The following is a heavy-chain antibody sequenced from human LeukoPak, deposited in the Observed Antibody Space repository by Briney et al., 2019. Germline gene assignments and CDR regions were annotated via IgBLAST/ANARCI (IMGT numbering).Heavy chain of an antibody. CDR2: INPKSGGT. V-gene: IGHV1-2*02. Sequence: ASVKVSCTASGYTFTGYYIYWVRQAPGQGLEWMGWINPKSGGTNYAQKFQGRVTMTRDTSISTAYMELSRLRSDDTAVYYCARDRAEYYGSGSFFNLEYFYYYMDVWGKGTTVTVSS. J-gene: IGHJ6*03. D-gene: IGHD3-10*01. CDR3: ARDRAEYYGSGSFFNLEYFYYYMDV. CDR1: GYTFTGYY.